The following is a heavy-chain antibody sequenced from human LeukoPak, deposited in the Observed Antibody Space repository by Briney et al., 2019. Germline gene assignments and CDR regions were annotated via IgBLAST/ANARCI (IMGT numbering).Heavy chain of an antibody. V-gene: IGHV3-23*01. CDR2: ISGSGGST. CDR3: AKDIDIYSYGYATFDY. D-gene: IGHD5-18*01. Sequence: GGSLRLSCAASGFTFSSYAMSWVRQAPGKGLEWVSAISGSGGSTYYADSVKGRFTISRDNAKNSLYLQMNSLRAEDTALYYCAKDIDIYSYGYATFDYWGQGTLVTVSS. J-gene: IGHJ4*02. CDR1: GFTFSSYA.